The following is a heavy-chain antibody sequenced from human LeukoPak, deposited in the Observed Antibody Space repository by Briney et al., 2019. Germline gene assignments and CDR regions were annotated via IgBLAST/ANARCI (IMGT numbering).Heavy chain of an antibody. Sequence: PGGSLRLSCAASGFTFSSYWMSWVRQAPGKGLEWVANIKQDGSAKYYVDSVEGRFTISRDNVKNSLSLQMNSLRAEDTAVYYCVRYCSGDTCYSEGLNWFDPWGQGTLVTVSS. CDR1: GFTFSSYW. CDR2: IKQDGSAK. J-gene: IGHJ5*02. V-gene: IGHV3-7*01. CDR3: VRYCSGDTCYSEGLNWFDP. D-gene: IGHD2-15*01.